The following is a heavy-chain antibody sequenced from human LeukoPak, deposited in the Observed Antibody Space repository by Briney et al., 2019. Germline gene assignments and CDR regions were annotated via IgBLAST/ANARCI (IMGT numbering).Heavy chain of an antibody. CDR1: SGSFSGNY. CDR3: ARRSALGPRFDY. Sequence: PSETLSLTCAVYSGSFSGNYWSWIRQPPGKGLEWIGNIYYSGNTYYNPSLKSRVTISVDTSKNQFSLKLSSVTAADTAVYYCARRSALGPRFDYWGQGTLVTVSS. D-gene: IGHD3-10*01. CDR2: IYYSGNT. J-gene: IGHJ4*02. V-gene: IGHV4-34*01.